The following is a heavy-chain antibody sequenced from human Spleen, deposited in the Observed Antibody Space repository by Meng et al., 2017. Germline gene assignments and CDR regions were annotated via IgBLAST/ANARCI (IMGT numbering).Heavy chain of an antibody. CDR2: IYDSGYT. Sequence: QPQLQESGPGLVKPSQTLSLTCTVSGGSMSSGDYYWSWIRQPPGKGLEWIGYIYDSGYTYYNPSLKSRVTISVDTSKNQFSLKLSSVTAADTAVYYCARERGILVGNNNFDYWGQGTLVTVSS. D-gene: IGHD2-21*01. J-gene: IGHJ4*02. CDR3: ARERGILVGNNNFDY. CDR1: GGSMSSGDYY. V-gene: IGHV4-30-4*01.